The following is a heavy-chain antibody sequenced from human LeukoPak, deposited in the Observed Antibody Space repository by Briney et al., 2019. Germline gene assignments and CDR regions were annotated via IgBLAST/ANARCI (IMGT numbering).Heavy chain of an antibody. CDR2: IYSGGST. J-gene: IGHJ5*02. V-gene: IGHV3-66*01. CDR1: GFTVSSNY. CDR3: ARTGCTSCEEDIVATITVAAPNWFDP. D-gene: IGHD5-12*01. Sequence: PGGSLRLSCAASGFTVSSNYMSWVRQAPGKGLEWVSVIYSGGSTYYADSVKGRFTISRDNAKNSLYLQMNSLRAEDTAVYYCARTGCTSCEEDIVATITVAAPNWFDPWGQGTLVTVSS.